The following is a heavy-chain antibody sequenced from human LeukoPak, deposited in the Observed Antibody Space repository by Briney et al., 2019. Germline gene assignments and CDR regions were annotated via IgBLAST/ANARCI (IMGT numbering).Heavy chain of an antibody. CDR3: AKVTAYYYDSSGYYYFDY. D-gene: IGHD3-22*01. CDR1: GFTFSNYA. V-gene: IGHV3-23*01. Sequence: PGGSLRLSCAASGFTFSNYAMTWDRQAPGKGLEWVSGISGSGGSTYYADPVKGRFTISRDNSENTLFLQMNSLRAEDTAIYYCAKVTAYYYDSSGYYYFDYWGQGTLVTVSS. CDR2: ISGSGGST. J-gene: IGHJ4*02.